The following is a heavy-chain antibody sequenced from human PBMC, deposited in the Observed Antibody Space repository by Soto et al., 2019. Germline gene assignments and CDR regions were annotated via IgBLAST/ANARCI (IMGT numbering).Heavy chain of an antibody. CDR3: SRGNSNWTMAIEYSQY. CDR2: VKQDGSEK. Sequence: GGSLRLSCAASGFTFSSYWMSWVRQTPGKGLEWVANVKQDGSEKYYVDSVMGRFSIARDNAKNSMYLQMNSLRAEDTGIYSCSRGNSNWTMAIEYSQYWGQGTLVTVSS. D-gene: IGHD1-1*01. CDR1: GFTFSSYW. V-gene: IGHV3-7*03. J-gene: IGHJ1*01.